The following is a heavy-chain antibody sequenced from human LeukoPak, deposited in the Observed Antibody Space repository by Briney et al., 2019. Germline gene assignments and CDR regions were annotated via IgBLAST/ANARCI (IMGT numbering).Heavy chain of an antibody. CDR1: GDSVSSGSSS. V-gene: IGHV6-1*01. Sequence: SQTLSLTCAISGDSVSSGSSSWHWIRQSPSRGLEWLGRTYYTSKWTGDSALSVRSRIAITPDTSKNQFTLQLNSVTGDDTAIYYCVRRAKGNSYFDPWGQGTLVVVSS. D-gene: IGHD4-23*01. J-gene: IGHJ5*02. CDR3: VRRAKGNSYFDP. CDR2: TYYTSKWTG.